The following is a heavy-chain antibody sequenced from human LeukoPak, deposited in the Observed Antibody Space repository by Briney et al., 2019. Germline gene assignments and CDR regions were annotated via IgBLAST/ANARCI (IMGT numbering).Heavy chain of an antibody. D-gene: IGHD2-2*02. Sequence: GGSLRLSCAASGFTFSSYWMHWVRQVPGKGLVWVSCINSDGSSTSYADSVKGRFTISRDNAKNTLYLQMNSLRAEGTAVYYCARAYCSSTSCYSVNYWGQGTLVTVSS. CDR1: GFTFSSYW. J-gene: IGHJ4*02. V-gene: IGHV3-74*01. CDR2: INSDGSST. CDR3: ARAYCSSTSCYSVNY.